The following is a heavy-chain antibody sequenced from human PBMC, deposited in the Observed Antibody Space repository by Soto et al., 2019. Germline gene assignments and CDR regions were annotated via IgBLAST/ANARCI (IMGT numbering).Heavy chain of an antibody. Sequence: GGSLRLSCAASGFTFSDYYMSWIRQAPGKGLEWVSYISSSSSYTNYADSVKGRFTISRDNAKNSLYLQMNSLRAEDTAVYYCARAIMVRGPTNSSNIDYWGQGTLVTVSS. J-gene: IGHJ4*02. V-gene: IGHV3-11*06. CDR1: GFTFSDYY. CDR2: ISSSSSYT. CDR3: ARAIMVRGPTNSSNIDY. D-gene: IGHD3-10*01.